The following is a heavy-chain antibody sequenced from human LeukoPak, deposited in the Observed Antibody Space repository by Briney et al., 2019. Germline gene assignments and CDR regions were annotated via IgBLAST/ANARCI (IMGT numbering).Heavy chain of an antibody. V-gene: IGHV4-34*01. CDR2: INHSGST. CDR3: ARTLDSRCYIVRRPYSMDV. J-gene: IGHJ6*02. Sequence: SETLSLTCAVYGGFFSGYYWNWIRQPPGKGLEWIGEINHSGSTTYNRSLKSRVTISLDTSKNQFSLKLSSVTAADTAVYYCARTLDSRCYIVRRPYSMDVWGQGTTVTVSS. CDR1: GGFFSGYY. D-gene: IGHD3-22*01.